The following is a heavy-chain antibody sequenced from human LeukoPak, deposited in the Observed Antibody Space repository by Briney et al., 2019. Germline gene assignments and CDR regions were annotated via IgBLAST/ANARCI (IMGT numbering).Heavy chain of an antibody. D-gene: IGHD4-17*01. Sequence: GGSLRLSCAASGFTFRNYWMGWVRQDPGKGLEWVAAIWYDRTNKYYAESVKGRFTISRDNSKNTLYLQMSSLRAEDTAVYYCARDRLTTVTTFHFDYWGQGTLVTVSS. CDR3: ARDRLTTVTTFHFDY. CDR1: GFTFRNYW. CDR2: IWYDRTNK. V-gene: IGHV3-33*08. J-gene: IGHJ4*02.